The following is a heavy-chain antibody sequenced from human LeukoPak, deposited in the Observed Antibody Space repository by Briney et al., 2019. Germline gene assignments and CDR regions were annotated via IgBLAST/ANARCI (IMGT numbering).Heavy chain of an antibody. CDR1: GFTVSSNY. Sequence: GGSLRLSCAASGFTVSSNYMSWVRQAPGKGLEWVSVIYSGGSTYYADSVKGRFTISRDNSKNTLNLQMNSLRAEDTAVYYCARATVTPFDYWGQGTLVTVSS. D-gene: IGHD4-17*01. V-gene: IGHV3-53*01. J-gene: IGHJ4*02. CDR3: ARATVTPFDY. CDR2: IYSGGST.